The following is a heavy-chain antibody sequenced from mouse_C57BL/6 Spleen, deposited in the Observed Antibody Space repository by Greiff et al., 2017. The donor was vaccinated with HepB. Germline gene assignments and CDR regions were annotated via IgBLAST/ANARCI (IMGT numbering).Heavy chain of an antibody. CDR2: INPSNGGT. J-gene: IGHJ2*01. Sequence: VQLQQSGTELVKPGASVKLSCKASGYTFTSYWMHWVKQRPGQGLEWIGNINPSNGGTNYNEKFKSKATLTVDKSSSTAYMQLSSLTSEDAAVYYCARNYYGSSYVGFFDYWGQGTTLTVSS. D-gene: IGHD1-1*01. CDR1: GYTFTSYW. CDR3: ARNYYGSSYVGFFDY. V-gene: IGHV1-53*01.